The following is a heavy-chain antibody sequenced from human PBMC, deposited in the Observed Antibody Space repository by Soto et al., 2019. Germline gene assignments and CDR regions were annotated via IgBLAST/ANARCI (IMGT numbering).Heavy chain of an antibody. J-gene: IGHJ3*02. CDR1: GYTFTSYD. CDR3: ASPSPSTTGLGAFDI. V-gene: IGHV1-8*01. D-gene: IGHD1-1*01. Sequence: ASVKVSCKASGYTFTSYDINWVRQATGQGLEWMGWMNPNSGNTGYAQKFQGRVTITADESTSTAYMELSSLRSEDTAVYYCASPSPSTTGLGAFDIWGQGTMVTVSS. CDR2: MNPNSGNT.